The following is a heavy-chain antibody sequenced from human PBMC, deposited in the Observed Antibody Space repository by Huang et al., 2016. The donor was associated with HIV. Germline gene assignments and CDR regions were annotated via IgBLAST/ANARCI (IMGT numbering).Heavy chain of an antibody. V-gene: IGHV3-30*18. CDR1: GFTFTQFD. J-gene: IGHJ4*02. CDR3: AKDGRGSGTYYDYFEY. Sequence: QVQLVESGGGVVQPGRSLRLSCAAFGFTFTQFDMHWVRQAPGKGLEGVAIIADDGRSKYHADYVKGRFTISRDNSKNTVYLQMNSLRVEDTAVYYCAKDGRGSGTYYDYFEYWGQGTLVTVSS. CDR2: IADDGRSK. D-gene: IGHD1-26*01.